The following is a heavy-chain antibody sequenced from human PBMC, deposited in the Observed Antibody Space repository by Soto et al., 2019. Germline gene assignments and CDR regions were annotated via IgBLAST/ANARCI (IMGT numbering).Heavy chain of an antibody. CDR2: IIPIFGRP. J-gene: IGHJ4*02. D-gene: IGHD4-17*01. CDR3: ARAPYEDYAVPEPNYFDS. V-gene: IGHV1-69*01. Sequence: QVQLVQSGTEVKKPGSSVKVSCKASGGTFSTLAVSWVRQAPGQGLEWMGGIIPIFGRPVYAQKFQGRDTITADESTSIVYMKLSSLSSEDTAVYYCARAPYEDYAVPEPNYFDSWGQGTLVTVSS. CDR1: GGTFSTLA.